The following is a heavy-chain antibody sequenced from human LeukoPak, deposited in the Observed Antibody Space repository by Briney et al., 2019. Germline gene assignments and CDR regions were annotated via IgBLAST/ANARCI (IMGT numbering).Heavy chain of an antibody. CDR3: ASRPRYSGYDYQDY. Sequence: ASVKVSCKASGYTFTSYDINWLRQATGQGLDWMGWMNPNSGNTGYAQKFQGRVTMTRNTSISTAYMELSSLRSEDTAVYYCASRPRYSGYDYQDYWGQGTLVSVSS. V-gene: IGHV1-8*01. CDR1: GYTFTSYD. CDR2: MNPNSGNT. J-gene: IGHJ4*02. D-gene: IGHD5-12*01.